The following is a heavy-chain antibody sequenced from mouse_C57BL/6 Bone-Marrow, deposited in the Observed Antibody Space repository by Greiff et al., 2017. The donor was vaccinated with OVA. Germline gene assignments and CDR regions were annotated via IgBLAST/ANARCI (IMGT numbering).Heavy chain of an antibody. CDR2: IDPNSGGT. J-gene: IGHJ2*01. Sequence: VKLMESGAELVKPGASVKLSCKASGYTFTSHWMHWVKQRPGRGLEWIGRIDPNSGGTKYNEKFKSKATLTVDKPSSTAYMQLSSLTSEDSAVYYCARYGYDADYFDYWGQGTTLTVSS. D-gene: IGHD2-2*01. CDR3: ARYGYDADYFDY. V-gene: IGHV1-72*01. CDR1: GYTFTSHW.